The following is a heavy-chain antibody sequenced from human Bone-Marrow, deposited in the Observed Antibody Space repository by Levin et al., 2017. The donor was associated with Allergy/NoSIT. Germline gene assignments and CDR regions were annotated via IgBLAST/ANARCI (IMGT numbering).Heavy chain of an antibody. CDR3: ASTYNGKAWFDP. CDR1: GGSFSGYY. CDR2: INHSGST. D-gene: IGHD1-14*01. Sequence: SQTLSLTCAVYGGSFSGYYWSWIRQPPGKGLEWIGEINHSGSTNYNPSLKSRVTISVGTSKNQFSLKLSSVTAADTAVYYCASTYNGKAWFDPWGQGTLVTVSS. J-gene: IGHJ5*02. V-gene: IGHV4-34*01.